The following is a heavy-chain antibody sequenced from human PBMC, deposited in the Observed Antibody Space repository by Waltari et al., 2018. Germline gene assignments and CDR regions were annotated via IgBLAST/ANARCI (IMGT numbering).Heavy chain of an antibody. V-gene: IGHV2-5*01. Sequence: QITLKESGPTLVKPTQTLTLTCTFSGFSLSTSGVGVGWIRQPPGKALEWLALIYWNDDKRYSPSLKSRLTITKDTSKNQVVLTMTNMDPVDTATYYCAHKYVSDYVWGSYRSSAGFDYWGQGTLVTVSS. CDR2: IYWNDDK. CDR1: GFSLSTSGVG. D-gene: IGHD3-16*02. CDR3: AHKYVSDYVWGSYRSSAGFDY. J-gene: IGHJ4*02.